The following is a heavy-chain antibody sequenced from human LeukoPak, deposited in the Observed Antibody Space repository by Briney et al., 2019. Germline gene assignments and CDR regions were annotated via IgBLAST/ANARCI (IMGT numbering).Heavy chain of an antibody. CDR1: GYTFTGYY. Sequence: ASVKVSCKASGYTFTGYYMHWVRQAPGQGLEWMGWINPNSGGTNYAQKFQGRVTMARDTSISTAYMELSRLRSDDTAVYYCARFGGNKNWFDPWGQGTLVTVSS. V-gene: IGHV1-2*02. D-gene: IGHD3-16*01. J-gene: IGHJ5*02. CDR2: INPNSGGT. CDR3: ARFGGNKNWFDP.